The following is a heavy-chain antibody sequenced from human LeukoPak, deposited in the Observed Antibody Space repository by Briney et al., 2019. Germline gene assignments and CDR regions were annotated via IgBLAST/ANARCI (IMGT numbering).Heavy chain of an antibody. Sequence: ASVNVSCKASGYTFTRYYMHWVRQAPGQGLESMGWINPNSGGTNYAQKFQGRATMTRDTSISTAYMELNRLRSDDTAVYYCATNFDWLSYFDYWGQGTLVTVSS. V-gene: IGHV1-2*02. CDR3: ATNFDWLSYFDY. J-gene: IGHJ4*02. CDR1: GYTFTRYY. CDR2: INPNSGGT. D-gene: IGHD3-9*01.